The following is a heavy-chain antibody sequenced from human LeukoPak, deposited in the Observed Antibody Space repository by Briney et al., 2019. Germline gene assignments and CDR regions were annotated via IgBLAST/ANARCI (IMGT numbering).Heavy chain of an antibody. J-gene: IGHJ4*02. CDR3: ARIGGVWYRWELLGGFDY. CDR1: GGSISIYY. D-gene: IGHD1-26*01. V-gene: IGHV4-34*01. Sequence: PSETLSLTCTVSGGSISIYYWSWIRQPPGRGLEWIGEINHSGSTNYNPSLKRRVTISVDTSKNQSSLKLSSVTAADTAVYYCARIGGVWYRWELLGGFDYWGQGTLVTVSS. CDR2: INHSGST.